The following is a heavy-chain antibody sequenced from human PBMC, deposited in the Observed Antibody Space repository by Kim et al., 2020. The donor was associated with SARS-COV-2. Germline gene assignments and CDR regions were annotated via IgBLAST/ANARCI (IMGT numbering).Heavy chain of an antibody. J-gene: IGHJ4*02. CDR3: AGFGYDILTGYYRGFDY. Sequence: LKSRVTISVDTSKNQFSLKLSSVTAADTAVYYCAGFGYDILTGYYRGFDYWGQGTLVTVSS. V-gene: IGHV4-39*01. D-gene: IGHD3-9*01.